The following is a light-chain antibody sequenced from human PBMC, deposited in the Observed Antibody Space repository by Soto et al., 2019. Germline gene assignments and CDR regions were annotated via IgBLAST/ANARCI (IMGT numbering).Light chain of an antibody. CDR2: TLS. CDR3: QQSYSTPIT. V-gene: IGKV2-40*01. Sequence: SQSLLDSDDGNTYLDWYLQKPGQSPQLLIYTLSYRASGVPSRFSGSGSGTDFTLTISSLQPEDFATYYCQQSYSTPITFGQGTRLEIK. J-gene: IGKJ5*01. CDR1: QSLLDSDDGNTY.